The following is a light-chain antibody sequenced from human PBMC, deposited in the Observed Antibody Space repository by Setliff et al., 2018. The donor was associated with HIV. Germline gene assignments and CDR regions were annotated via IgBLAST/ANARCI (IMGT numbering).Light chain of an antibody. CDR2: EVT. J-gene: IGLJ1*01. V-gene: IGLV2-18*02. Sequence: QSALSQPPSVSGSPGQSVTSSCTGTSSDVGRYNRVSWYQQPPGTAPKLMIYEVTNRPSGVPDRFSGSKSGSTASLTMSGLQADDEGDYYCSSHRSSSYVFRTGTKVTVL. CDR1: SSDVGRYNR. CDR3: SSHRSSSYV.